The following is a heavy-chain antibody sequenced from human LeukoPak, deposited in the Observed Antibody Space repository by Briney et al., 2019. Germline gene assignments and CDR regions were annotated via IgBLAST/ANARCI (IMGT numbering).Heavy chain of an antibody. CDR3: ARDRRSIIPARPRNWFDP. J-gene: IGHJ5*02. V-gene: IGHV4-34*01. CDR2: INHSGST. Sequence: PSETLSLTCAVYGGSFRGYYWSWIRQPPGKGLEWIGEINHSGSTNYNPSLKSRVTISVDTSKNQFSLKLSSVTAAVTAVYYCARDRRSIIPARPRNWFDPWGQGTLVTVSS. CDR1: GGSFRGYY. D-gene: IGHD6-6*01.